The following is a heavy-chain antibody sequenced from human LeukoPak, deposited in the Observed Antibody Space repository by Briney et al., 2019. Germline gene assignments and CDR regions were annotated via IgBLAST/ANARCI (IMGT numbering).Heavy chain of an antibody. CDR1: GYTFTGYY. V-gene: IGHV1-2*02. CDR3: ARNIITMVRGVIILFGY. CDR2: INPNSGGT. D-gene: IGHD3-10*01. J-gene: IGHJ4*02. Sequence: ASVKVSCKASGYTFTGYYMHWVRQAPGQGLEWMGWINPNSGGTNYAQKFQGRVTMTRDTSISTAYMELSRLRSDDTAVYYCARNIITMVRGVIILFGYWGQGTLVTVSS.